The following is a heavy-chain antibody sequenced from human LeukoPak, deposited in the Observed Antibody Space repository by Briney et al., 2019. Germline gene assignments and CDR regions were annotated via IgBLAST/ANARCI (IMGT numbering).Heavy chain of an antibody. D-gene: IGHD1-26*01. Sequence: PSETLSLTCTVSGGSISSSSYYWGWIRQPPGKGLEWIGNIYYSGSTYYNPSLKSRVTISVDTSKNQFSLKLSSVTAADTAVYYCARAGSYYAFDIWGQGTMVTVSS. CDR3: ARAGSYYAFDI. V-gene: IGHV4-39*07. CDR1: GGSISSSSYY. J-gene: IGHJ3*02. CDR2: IYYSGST.